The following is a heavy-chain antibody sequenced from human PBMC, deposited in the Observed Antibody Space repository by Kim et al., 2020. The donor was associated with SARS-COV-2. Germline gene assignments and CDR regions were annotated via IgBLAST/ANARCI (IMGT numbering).Heavy chain of an antibody. CDR2: LSWSGANT. D-gene: IGHD3-10*02. J-gene: IGHJ4*01. V-gene: IGHV3-23*01. Sequence: GGSLRLSCAASGFAFSSYALSWVRQAPGKGLEWVSGLSWSGANTCYADSVKGRFTISRDNAKSMLYLWMTSLKAEDMAVYYCAKGDQTVIDYDRGYDY. CDR1: GFAFSSYA. CDR3: AKGDQTVIDYDRGYDY.